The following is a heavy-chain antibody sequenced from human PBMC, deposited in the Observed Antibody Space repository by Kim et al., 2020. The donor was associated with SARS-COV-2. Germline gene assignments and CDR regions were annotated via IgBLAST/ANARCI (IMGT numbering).Heavy chain of an antibody. V-gene: IGHV4-34*01. J-gene: IGHJ3*02. CDR3: ARREAVAQDAFDI. CDR1: GGSFSGYY. CDR2: INHSGST. D-gene: IGHD6-19*01. Sequence: SETLSLTCAVYGGSFSGYYWSWIRQPPGKGLEWIGEINHSGSTNYNPSLKSRVTISVDTSKNQFSLKLSSVTAADTAVYYCARREAVAQDAFDIWGQGT.